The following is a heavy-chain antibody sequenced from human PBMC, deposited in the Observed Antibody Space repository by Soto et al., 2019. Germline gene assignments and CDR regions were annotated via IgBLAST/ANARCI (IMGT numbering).Heavy chain of an antibody. Sequence: KVSCKASGGTFSSYAISWVRQAPGQGLEWMGGIIPIFGTANYAQKFQGRVTITADESTSTAYMELSSLRSEDTAVYYCARDKEITIFGVGGSWFDPWGQGTLVPVSS. J-gene: IGHJ5*02. D-gene: IGHD3-3*01. CDR3: ARDKEITIFGVGGSWFDP. CDR1: GGTFSSYA. V-gene: IGHV1-69*01. CDR2: IIPIFGTA.